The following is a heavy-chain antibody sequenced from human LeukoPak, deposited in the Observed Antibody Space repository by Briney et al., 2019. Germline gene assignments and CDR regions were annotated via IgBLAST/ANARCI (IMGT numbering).Heavy chain of an antibody. V-gene: IGHV1-8*01. CDR1: GYTFTSYD. Sequence: EASVKVSCKASGYTFTSYDINWVRQATGQGLEWMGWMNPNSGNTGYAQKFQGRVTMTRNTSISTAYMELSSLRSEDTAVYYCARARAPKRGPSGMDVWGQGTTVTVSS. CDR2: MNPNSGNT. D-gene: IGHD3-10*01. J-gene: IGHJ6*02. CDR3: ARARAPKRGPSGMDV.